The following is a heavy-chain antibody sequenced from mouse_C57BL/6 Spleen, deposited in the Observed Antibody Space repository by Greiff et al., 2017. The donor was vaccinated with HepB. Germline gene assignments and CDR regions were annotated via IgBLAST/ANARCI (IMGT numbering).Heavy chain of an antibody. Sequence: QVQLQQPGAELVRPGSSVKLSCKASGYTFTSYWMHWVKQRPLQGLEWIGNIDPSDSETHYNQKFKDKATLTVDKSSSTAYMQLSSLTSEDSAVYYCARQGDFYGSSYDYYAMDYWGQGTSVTVSS. CDR1: GYTFTSYW. V-gene: IGHV1-52*01. CDR2: IDPSDSET. D-gene: IGHD1-1*01. J-gene: IGHJ4*01. CDR3: ARQGDFYGSSYDYYAMDY.